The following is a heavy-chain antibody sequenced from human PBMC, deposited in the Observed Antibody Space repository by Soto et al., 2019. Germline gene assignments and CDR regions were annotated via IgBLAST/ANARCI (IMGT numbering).Heavy chain of an antibody. CDR1: GYSFTDYH. J-gene: IGHJ4*02. Sequence: SVKVSCKASGYSFTDYHIHWVRQAPGQGPEWLGGIIPLSGTTNYVQKFQGRVTITADESMTTAYMELSSLIYDDTAIYYCARGPDRSGFYLFDYWGQGTLVTVSS. CDR3: ARGPDRSGFYLFDY. D-gene: IGHD3-22*01. V-gene: IGHV1-69*13. CDR2: IIPLSGTT.